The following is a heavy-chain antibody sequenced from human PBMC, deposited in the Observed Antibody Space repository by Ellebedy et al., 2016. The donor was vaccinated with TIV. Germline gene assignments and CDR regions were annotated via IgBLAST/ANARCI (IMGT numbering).Heavy chain of an antibody. V-gene: IGHV3-9*01. CDR3: AKALWSDYYYMDV. CDR2: ISWNSGSI. J-gene: IGHJ6*03. Sequence: SLKISXAASGFTFSSYAMHWVRQAPGKGLEWVSGISWNSGSIGYADSVKGRFTISRDNAKNSLYLQMNSLRAEDTAVYYCAKALWSDYYYMDVWGKGTTVTVSS. D-gene: IGHD2-21*01. CDR1: GFTFSSYA.